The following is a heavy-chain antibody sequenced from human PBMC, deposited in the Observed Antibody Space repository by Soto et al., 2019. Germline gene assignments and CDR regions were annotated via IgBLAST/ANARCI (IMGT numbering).Heavy chain of an antibody. Sequence: SVKVSCKASGGTFSSYAISWVRQAPGQGLEWMGGIIPIFGTANYAQKFQGRVTITADESTSTAYMELSSLRSEDTAVYYCASGLRYFDWPIDYWGQGTLVTVSS. CDR2: IIPIFGTA. D-gene: IGHD3-9*01. CDR1: GGTFSSYA. J-gene: IGHJ4*02. V-gene: IGHV1-69*13. CDR3: ASGLRYFDWPIDY.